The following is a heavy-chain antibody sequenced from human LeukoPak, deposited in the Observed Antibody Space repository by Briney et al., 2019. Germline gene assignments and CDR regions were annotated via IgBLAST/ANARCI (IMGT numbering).Heavy chain of an antibody. CDR2: FDPEDGET. V-gene: IGHV1-24*01. CDR3: ARAAYSSSAHPALALTLDY. Sequence: ASVKVSCKVSGYTLTELSMHWVRQAPGKGLEWMGGFDPEDGETIYAQKFQGRVTITTDESTSTAYMELSSLRSEDTAVYYCARAAYSSSAHPALALTLDYWGQGTLVTVSS. D-gene: IGHD6-6*01. CDR1: GYTLTELS. J-gene: IGHJ4*02.